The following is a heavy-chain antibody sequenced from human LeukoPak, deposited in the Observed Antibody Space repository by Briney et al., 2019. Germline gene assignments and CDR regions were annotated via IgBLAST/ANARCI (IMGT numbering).Heavy chain of an antibody. J-gene: IGHJ4*02. CDR1: GFTFSSYA. CDR2: ISGSGGST. Sequence: PGGSLRLSCAASGFTFSSYAMSWVRQAPGKGLEWVSAISGSGGSTYYADSVKGRFTISRDNSRNTLYLQMNSLRAEDTAVYYCARTSSPLCFGYWGQGTLVTVSS. D-gene: IGHD6-13*01. V-gene: IGHV3-23*01. CDR3: ARTSSPLCFGY.